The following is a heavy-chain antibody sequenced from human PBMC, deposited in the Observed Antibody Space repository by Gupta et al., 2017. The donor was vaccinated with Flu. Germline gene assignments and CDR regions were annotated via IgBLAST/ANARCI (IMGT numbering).Heavy chain of an antibody. Sequence: QVQLVQSGAEVKKPGASVKVSCKASGYTFTSYDINWVRQATGQGLEWMGGRNPNGGNTGYEQKFQGRVTMPRNTSISTANRGLSSRGSEDTAGSDWGRSRGGPGDYWGQGTLVTVSS. D-gene: IGHD3-10*01. J-gene: IGHJ4*02. CDR3: GRSRGGPGDY. CDR1: GYTFTSYD. CDR2: RNPNGGNT. V-gene: IGHV1-8*01.